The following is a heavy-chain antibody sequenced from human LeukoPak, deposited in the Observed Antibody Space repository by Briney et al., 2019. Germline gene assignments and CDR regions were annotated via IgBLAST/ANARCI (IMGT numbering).Heavy chain of an antibody. CDR1: AGSFSGYY. J-gene: IGHJ4*02. Sequence: SETLSLTCAVYAGSFSGYYWSWIRQPPGKGLEWIGEINHSGSTNYNPSLKSRVTISVDTSKNQFSLKLSSVTAADTAVYYCARGVGGYCSSTSCYMPDFDYWGQGTLVTVSS. CDR3: ARGVGGYCSSTSCYMPDFDY. CDR2: INHSGST. D-gene: IGHD2-2*02. V-gene: IGHV4-34*01.